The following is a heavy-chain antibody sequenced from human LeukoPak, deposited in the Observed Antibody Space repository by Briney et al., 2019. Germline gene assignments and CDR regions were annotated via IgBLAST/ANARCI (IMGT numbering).Heavy chain of an antibody. CDR3: ARGSVIRRTQTFDY. CDR2: ISSSSSYI. V-gene: IGHV3-21*01. Sequence: PGGSLRLSCAASGFTFSSYSMNWVRQAPGKGLEWVSSISSSSSYIYYADSVKGRFTISRDNAKNSLYLQMNSLRAEDTAVYYCARGSVIRRTQTFDYWGQGTLVTVSS. CDR1: GFTFSSYS. D-gene: IGHD2/OR15-2a*01. J-gene: IGHJ4*02.